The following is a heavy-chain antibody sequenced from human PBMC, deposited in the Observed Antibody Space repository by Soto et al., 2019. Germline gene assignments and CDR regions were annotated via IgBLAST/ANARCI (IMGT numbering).Heavy chain of an antibody. J-gene: IGHJ4*02. D-gene: IGHD5-18*01. CDR1: GFTFSSYG. CDR2: ISYDGSNK. Sequence: GGSLRLSCAASGFTFSSYGMHWVRQAPGKGLEWVAVISYDGSNKYYADSVKGRFTISRDNSMNTLYLQMNSLRAEDTAVYYCARSPTLDTAMVTFYFDYWGQGTLVTVSS. CDR3: ARSPTLDTAMVTFYFDY. V-gene: IGHV3-30*03.